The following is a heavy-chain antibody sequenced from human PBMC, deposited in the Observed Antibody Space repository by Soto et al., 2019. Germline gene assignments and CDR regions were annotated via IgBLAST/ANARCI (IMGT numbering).Heavy chain of an antibody. CDR1: GGSVNPFY. D-gene: IGHD3-16*01. V-gene: IGHV4-59*02. CDR2: IYFSGST. Sequence: PSETLSLTCTVSGGSVNPFYWPWIRQPPGKGLEWIGNIYFSGSTNYNPSLQIRVTMSIDTSKNQFSLHLSSVTAADTAVYYCAKSSQNYAAWVEPLGQGTLVTVSS. J-gene: IGHJ5*02. CDR3: AKSSQNYAAWVEP.